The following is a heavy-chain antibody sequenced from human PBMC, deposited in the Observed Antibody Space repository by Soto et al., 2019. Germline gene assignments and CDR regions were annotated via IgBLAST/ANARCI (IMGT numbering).Heavy chain of an antibody. CDR2: ISAYNGNT. D-gene: IGHD1-7*01. Sequence: ASVKVACKASGYTFTSYCISWVRQAPGQGLEWMGWISAYNGNTNYAQKLQGRVTMTTDTSTSTAYMELRSLRSDDTAVYYCARDVDWNYDDYYNYYMDVWGKGTTVTVSS. CDR3: ARDVDWNYDDYYNYYMDV. V-gene: IGHV1-18*01. CDR1: GYTFTSYC. J-gene: IGHJ6*03.